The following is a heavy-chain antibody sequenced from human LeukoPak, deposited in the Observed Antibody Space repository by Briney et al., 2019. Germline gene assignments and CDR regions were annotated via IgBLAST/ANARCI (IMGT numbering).Heavy chain of an antibody. Sequence: PSETLSLTCTVSGGSISSSNYYWGWIRQPPGKGLEWIGNIYYSGSTYYNPSLKSRVSISVDTSKNQFSLRLSSLTAADTAVYYCARGLIYRGGYGQNVYNWFDPWGQGTLVTVSS. CDR3: ARGLIYRGGYGQNVYNWFDP. D-gene: IGHD5-12*01. J-gene: IGHJ5*02. CDR2: IYYSGST. CDR1: GGSISSSNYY. V-gene: IGHV4-39*02.